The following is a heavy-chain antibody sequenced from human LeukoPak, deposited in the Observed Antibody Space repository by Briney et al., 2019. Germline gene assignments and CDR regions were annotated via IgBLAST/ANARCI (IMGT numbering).Heavy chain of an antibody. D-gene: IGHD5-12*01. J-gene: IGHJ4*02. Sequence: ASVKVSCKASGYTFTTYGINWVRQATGQGLEWMGWMNPNSGNTGYAQKFQGRVTMTRNTSISTAYMELSSLRSEDTAVYYCARGQNRGWLREGANDYWGQGTLVTVSS. CDR3: ARGQNRGWLREGANDY. CDR1: GYTFTTYG. V-gene: IGHV1-8*02. CDR2: MNPNSGNT.